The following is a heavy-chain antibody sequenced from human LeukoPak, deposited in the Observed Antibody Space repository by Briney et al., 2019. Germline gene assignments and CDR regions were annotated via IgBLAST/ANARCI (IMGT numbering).Heavy chain of an antibody. CDR1: GFTVSSNY. J-gene: IGHJ4*02. CDR2: IYSGGST. Sequence: GGSLRLSCAASGFTVSSNYMSWVRQAPGKGLEWVSVIYSGGSTYYADSVKGRFTISRDNSKNTLYLQMNSLRAEDTAVYYCARGSGYDSNWSSDYWGQGTLVTVSS. D-gene: IGHD3-22*01. CDR3: ARGSGYDSNWSSDY. V-gene: IGHV3-66*01.